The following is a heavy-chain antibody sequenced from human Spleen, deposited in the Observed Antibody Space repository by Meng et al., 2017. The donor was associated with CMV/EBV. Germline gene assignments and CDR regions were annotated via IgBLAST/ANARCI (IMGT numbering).Heavy chain of an antibody. CDR3: ARGKSYAFWSDYPTLDI. V-gene: IGHV4-61*01. J-gene: IGHJ3*02. D-gene: IGHD3-3*01. Sequence: SVSSGRYYSSWNQQPPWKGLESLGYFFNSGHTNYHPSLKSRVSISVDTSKNQFSLNLSSLTAADTAVYYCARGKSYAFWSDYPTLDIWGQGTMVTVSS. CDR2: FFNSGHT. CDR1: SVSSGRYY.